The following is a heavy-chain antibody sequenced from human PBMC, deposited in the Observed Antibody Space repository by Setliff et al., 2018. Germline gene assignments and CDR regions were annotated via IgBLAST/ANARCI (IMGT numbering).Heavy chain of an antibody. Sequence: SETLSLTCTVSGGSVSSSNWWTWVRQPPGKGLEWIGEIYHSGSINYNPSLKSRVTMSVDKSKNQFSLKLTSVTAADTAVYYCARGLEGEDYFYYMDVWGKGNTVTVSS. CDR1: GGSVSSSNW. V-gene: IGHV4-4*02. J-gene: IGHJ6*03. CDR3: ARGLEGEDYFYYMDV. D-gene: IGHD2-21*01. CDR2: IYHSGSI.